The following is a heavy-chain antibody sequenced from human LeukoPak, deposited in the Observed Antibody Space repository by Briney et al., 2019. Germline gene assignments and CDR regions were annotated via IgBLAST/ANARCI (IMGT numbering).Heavy chain of an antibody. D-gene: IGHD3-9*01. J-gene: IGHJ4*02. CDR3: ARVPPYYVILTGPLGY. CDR2: INPSGGST. Sequence: ASVKVSCKASGYTFTSYYMHWVRQAPGQGLEWMGIINPSGGSTSYAQKFQGRVTMTRDTSTSTVYMELSSLRSEDTAVYYCARVPPYYVILTGPLGYWGQGTPVTVSS. V-gene: IGHV1-46*01. CDR1: GYTFTSYY.